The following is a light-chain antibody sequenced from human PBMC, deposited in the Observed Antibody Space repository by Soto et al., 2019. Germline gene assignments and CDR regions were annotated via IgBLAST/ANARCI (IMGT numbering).Light chain of an antibody. J-gene: IGLJ3*02. V-gene: IGLV2-8*01. Sequence: QSALTQPPSASGSPGQSVTISCTGTSSDVGGYNYVSWYQQHPGKAPKLMIYEVSTRPSGVPDRFSGSKSGNTASLTVSGLQAEDEADYYGSSYAGSNNGVFGGGTKLTVL. CDR3: SSYAGSNNGV. CDR1: SSDVGGYNY. CDR2: EVS.